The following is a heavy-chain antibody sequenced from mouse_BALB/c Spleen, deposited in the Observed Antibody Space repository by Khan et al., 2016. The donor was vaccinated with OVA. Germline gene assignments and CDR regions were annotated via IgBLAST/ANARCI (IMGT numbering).Heavy chain of an antibody. D-gene: IGHD1-1*01. V-gene: IGHV5-6-4*01. CDR1: GFSFSSYS. CDR3: TRHRGYHGSNPYFDY. J-gene: IGHJ2*01. CDR2: ISSGGSYT. Sequence: EVELVESGGGLVRPGGSLKLSCTASGFSFSSYSMSWVRQTPEKRLEWVATISSGGSYTYYPDSVKGRFTISRDNAKNTLYLQMSSLKSEDTAMYYCTRHRGYHGSNPYFDYWGQGTTLTVSS.